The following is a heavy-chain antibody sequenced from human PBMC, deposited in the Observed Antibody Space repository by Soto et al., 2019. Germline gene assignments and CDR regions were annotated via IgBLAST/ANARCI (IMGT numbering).Heavy chain of an antibody. D-gene: IGHD2-8*01. J-gene: IGHJ3*02. CDR3: ARERGVILMVYALDAFDI. CDR1: GFTFSSYG. CDR2: IWYDGSNK. V-gene: IGHV3-33*01. Sequence: QVQLVESGGGVVQPGRSLRLSCAASGFTFSSYGMHWVRQAPGKGLEWVAVIWYDGSNKYYADSVKGRFTISRDNSKNTLYLQMNSLRAEDTAVYYCARERGVILMVYALDAFDIWSQGTMVTVSS.